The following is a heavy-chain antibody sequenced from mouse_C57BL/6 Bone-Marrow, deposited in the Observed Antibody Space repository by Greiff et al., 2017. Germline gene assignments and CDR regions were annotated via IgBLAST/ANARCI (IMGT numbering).Heavy chain of an antibody. CDR2: IYPRDGST. Sequence: VQLQESDAELVKPGASVKISCKASGYTFTDHTIHWMKQRPEQGLEWIGYIYPRDGSTKYNEKFKGKATLTADKSSSTAYMQLNSLTSEDSAVYFCATFGQLRHPYFDYWGQGTTLTVSS. CDR3: ATFGQLRHPYFDY. V-gene: IGHV1-78*01. D-gene: IGHD3-2*02. J-gene: IGHJ2*01. CDR1: GYTFTDHT.